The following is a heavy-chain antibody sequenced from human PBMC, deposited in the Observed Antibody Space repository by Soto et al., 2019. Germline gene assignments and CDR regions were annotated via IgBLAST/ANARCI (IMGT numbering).Heavy chain of an antibody. D-gene: IGHD6-19*01. CDR1: GGPISGHY. V-gene: IGHV4-59*11. CDR2: IFYSGSTTY. J-gene: IGHJ4*02. CDR3: ARVGSSGWSPDY. Sequence: SETLCITCTFSGGPISGHYWVWIRQPPGDGMEWIGYIFYSGSTTYNNNPSLKSRVSISVETSKNQFYLRLSSVTAADTAVYYCARVGSSGWSPDYWGQGTMVTVSS.